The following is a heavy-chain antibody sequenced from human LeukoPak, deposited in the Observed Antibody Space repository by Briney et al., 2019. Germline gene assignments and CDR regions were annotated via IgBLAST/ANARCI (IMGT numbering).Heavy chain of an antibody. V-gene: IGHV4-38-2*02. Sequence: PSETLSLTCTVSGYSISTGYYWGWIRQPPGKGLEWIGEINHSGSTNYNPSLKSRVTISVDTSKNQFSLKLSSVTAADTAVYYCARDANGIWSIDPWGQGTLVTVSS. CDR2: INHSGST. CDR3: ARDANGIWSIDP. CDR1: GYSISTGYY. J-gene: IGHJ5*02. D-gene: IGHD3-9*01.